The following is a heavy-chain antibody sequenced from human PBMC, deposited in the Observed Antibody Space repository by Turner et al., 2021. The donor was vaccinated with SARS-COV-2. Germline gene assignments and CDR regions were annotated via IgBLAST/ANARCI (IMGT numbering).Heavy chain of an antibody. D-gene: IGHD1-20*01. Sequence: EVQLVESGGGLVQPGRSLRLSCAASGFTFDDHAMHWVRQAPGKGLEWVSGISWNSGSIGYADSVKGRFTITRDNAKNSLYLQMNSLRAEDTALYYCAKDRWYNWNYFDYWGQGTLVTVSS. V-gene: IGHV3-9*01. CDR2: ISWNSGSI. CDR1: GFTFDDHA. CDR3: AKDRWYNWNYFDY. J-gene: IGHJ4*02.